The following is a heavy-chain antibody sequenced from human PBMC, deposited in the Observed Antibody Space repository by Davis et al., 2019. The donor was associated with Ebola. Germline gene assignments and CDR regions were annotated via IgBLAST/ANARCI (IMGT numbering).Heavy chain of an antibody. Sequence: PGGSLRLSCTVSGGSISSYYWSWIRQPPGKGLEWIGYIYYSGSTNYKPSLKSRVTISVDTSKNQFSLKLSSVTAADTAVYYCARGLAADYAFDIWGQGTMVTVSS. V-gene: IGHV4-59*08. CDR3: ARGLAADYAFDI. J-gene: IGHJ3*02. CDR2: IYYSGST. CDR1: GGSISSYY. D-gene: IGHD6-13*01.